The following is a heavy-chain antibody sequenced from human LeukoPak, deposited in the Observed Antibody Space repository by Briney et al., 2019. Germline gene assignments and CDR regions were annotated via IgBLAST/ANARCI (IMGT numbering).Heavy chain of an antibody. CDR1: GGSLSSSSYY. CDR2: IYYSGST. J-gene: IGHJ4*02. CDR3: ARGDYYDSSGYYLLDY. V-gene: IGHV4-39*01. D-gene: IGHD3-22*01. Sequence: PSETLSLTCTVSGGSLSSSSYYWGWIRQPPGQGLEWIGRIYYSGSTYYNPSLKSRVTISVNTSKNQFSLKLSSVTAADTAVYYCARGDYYDSSGYYLLDYWGQGTLVTVSS.